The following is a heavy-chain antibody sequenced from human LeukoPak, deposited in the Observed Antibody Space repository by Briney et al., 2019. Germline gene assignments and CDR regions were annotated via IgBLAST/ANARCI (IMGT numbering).Heavy chain of an antibody. CDR2: ISSSGSNI. J-gene: IGHJ4*02. V-gene: IGHV3-48*03. CDR1: GFSFSSYV. Sequence: GGSLRLSCVASGFSFSSYVMNWVRQAPGKGLEWVSYISSSGSNIYYADSVKGRFTISRDNAKNSLYLQMNSLRAEDTAVYYCARGWISDSFDYWGQGTLVTVSS. D-gene: IGHD5-12*01. CDR3: ARGWISDSFDY.